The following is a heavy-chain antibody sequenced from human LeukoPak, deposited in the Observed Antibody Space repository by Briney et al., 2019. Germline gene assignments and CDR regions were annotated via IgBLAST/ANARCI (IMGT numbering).Heavy chain of an antibody. V-gene: IGHV1-2*02. Sequence: ASVTVSCTASGYTFTGYYMHWVRQAPGQGREWMGWINPNSGGTNYAQKFQGRVTMTRDTSISTAYMELSRLRSDDTAVYYCARESVFGELVPRDLYPDYYYYGMDVWGQGTTVTVSS. D-gene: IGHD3-10*02. CDR2: INPNSGGT. CDR3: ARESVFGELVPRDLYPDYYYYGMDV. J-gene: IGHJ6*02. CDR1: GYTFTGYY.